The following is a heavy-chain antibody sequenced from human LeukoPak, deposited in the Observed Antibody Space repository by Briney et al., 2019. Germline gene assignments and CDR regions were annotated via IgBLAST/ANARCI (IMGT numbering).Heavy chain of an antibody. CDR3: ARGFYSSSSTRRYDSGIDV. D-gene: IGHD2-2*01. Sequence: SVKVSCKASRATCRRYGLNWVRQAPGQGLEWMGGIIPILGTAKYAQKLQGRVTITADESTSTGYMELSSLRFEDTAVYYCARGFYSSSSTRRYDSGIDVWGQGTTVTVSS. V-gene: IGHV1-69*01. J-gene: IGHJ6*02. CDR2: IIPILGTA. CDR1: RATCRRYG.